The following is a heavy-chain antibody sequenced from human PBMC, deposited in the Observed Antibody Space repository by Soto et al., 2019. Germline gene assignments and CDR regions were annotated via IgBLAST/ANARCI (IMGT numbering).Heavy chain of an antibody. CDR1: GFSFGESA. Sequence: ELVQSGPEAREPGTSVKVSCRASGFSFGESAVQWVRQGRGQRLEWIGWIVVVNGNTNYAPRFEGRVTLTRDASTSTSHMELTSLSSDDTAVYFCAVTDLPFRPLTEPTENGMDVWGQGTTVTVSS. V-gene: IGHV1-58*01. CDR3: AVTDLPFRPLTEPTENGMDV. D-gene: IGHD2-8*01. CDR2: IVVVNGNT. J-gene: IGHJ6*02.